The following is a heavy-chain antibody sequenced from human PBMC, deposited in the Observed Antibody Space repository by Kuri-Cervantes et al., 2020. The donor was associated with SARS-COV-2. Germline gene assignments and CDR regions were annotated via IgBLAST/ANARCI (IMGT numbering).Heavy chain of an antibody. V-gene: IGHV3-30*03. CDR1: GFTFSTYG. CDR2: ISYDGNE. J-gene: IGHJ3*01. CDR3: AGFPEWDLLPFDL. D-gene: IGHD1-26*01. Sequence: GESLKISCAASGFTFSTYGMHWVRQAPGKGLEWVALISYDGNEYYADSVRGRFTISRDNSKNTLYLQLNNLRTEDTAVYYCAGFPEWDLLPFDLWGQGTMVTVSS.